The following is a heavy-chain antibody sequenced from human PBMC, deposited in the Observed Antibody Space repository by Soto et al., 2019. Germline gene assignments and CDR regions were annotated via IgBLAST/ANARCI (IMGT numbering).Heavy chain of an antibody. Sequence: ASVKVSCKASGYTFTGYYMHWVRQAPGQGLEWMGWINPNSGGTNYAQKFQGRVTMTRDTSISTAYMELSRLGSDDTAVYYCAREVQGGAVAGYAFDIWGQGTMVTVSS. CDR1: GYTFTGYY. CDR3: AREVQGGAVAGYAFDI. D-gene: IGHD6-19*01. V-gene: IGHV1-2*02. J-gene: IGHJ3*02. CDR2: INPNSGGT.